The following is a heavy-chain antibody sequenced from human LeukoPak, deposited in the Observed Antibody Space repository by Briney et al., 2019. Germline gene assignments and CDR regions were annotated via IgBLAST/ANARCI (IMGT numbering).Heavy chain of an antibody. J-gene: IGHJ4*02. Sequence: PGGSLRLSCAASGFTFSSYSMNWVRQAPGKGLEWVSSISSSSSYIYYADSVKGRFTISRDNAKNSLYLQMNSLRAEDTAVYYCARRSGIAVAGAFDYWGQGTLVTVSS. V-gene: IGHV3-21*01. D-gene: IGHD6-19*01. CDR1: GFTFSSYS. CDR3: ARRSGIAVAGAFDY. CDR2: ISSSSSYI.